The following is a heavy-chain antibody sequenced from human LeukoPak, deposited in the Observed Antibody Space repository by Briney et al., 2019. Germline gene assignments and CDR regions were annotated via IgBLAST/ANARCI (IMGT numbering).Heavy chain of an antibody. CDR3: AKPFDDSSDYYSDY. Sequence: GGSLRLSCAASGFTFSSYAMSWVRQAPGKGLEWVSAISGSGGSTYYADSVKGRFTISRDNSKNTLYLQMNSLRAEDTAVYYCAKPFDDSSDYYSDYWGQGTLVTVSS. J-gene: IGHJ4*02. CDR2: ISGSGGST. V-gene: IGHV3-23*01. D-gene: IGHD3-22*01. CDR1: GFTFSSYA.